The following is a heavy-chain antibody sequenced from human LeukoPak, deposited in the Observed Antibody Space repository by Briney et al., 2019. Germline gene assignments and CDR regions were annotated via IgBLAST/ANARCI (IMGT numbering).Heavy chain of an antibody. Sequence: GGSLRLSCAASGFTFSDHYMDWVRQAPGKGLEWVSAISGSGGSTYYADSVKGRFTISRDNSKNTLYLQMNSLRAEDTAVYYCAKEADGDLAFDYWGQGTLVTVSS. CDR2: ISGSGGST. J-gene: IGHJ4*02. V-gene: IGHV3-23*01. CDR3: AKEADGDLAFDY. D-gene: IGHD4-17*01. CDR1: GFTFSDHY.